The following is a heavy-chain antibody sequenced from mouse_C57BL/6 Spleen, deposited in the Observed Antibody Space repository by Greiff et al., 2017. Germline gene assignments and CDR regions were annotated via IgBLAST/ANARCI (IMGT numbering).Heavy chain of an antibody. CDR1: GYTFTDYN. CDR2: INPNHGGT. D-gene: IGHD1-1*01. J-gene: IGHJ2*01. Sequence: EVQLQQSGPELVKPGASVKMSCKASGYTFTDYNMHWVKQSHGKSLEWIGYINPNHGGTSYNQKFKGKATLTVNKSSSTAYMEFRSLTSEDSAVYYCAITDDSGSPYFDYWGQGTTLTVSS. CDR3: AITDDSGSPYFDY. V-gene: IGHV1-22*01.